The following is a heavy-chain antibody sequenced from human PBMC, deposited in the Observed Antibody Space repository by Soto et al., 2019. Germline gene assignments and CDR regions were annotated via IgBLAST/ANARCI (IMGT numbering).Heavy chain of an antibody. CDR3: ARDQGMLTFGGLMPKVRYYYGMDV. V-gene: IGHV1-69*13. CDR2: IIPIFGTA. J-gene: IGHJ6*02. D-gene: IGHD3-16*01. CDR1: GGTFSSYA. Sequence: SVKVSCKASGGTFSSYAISWVRQAPGQGLEWMGGIIPIFGTANYAQKFQGRVTITADESTSTAYMELSSLRSEDTGVYYCARDQGMLTFGGLMPKVRYYYGMDVWGQGTTVTVSS.